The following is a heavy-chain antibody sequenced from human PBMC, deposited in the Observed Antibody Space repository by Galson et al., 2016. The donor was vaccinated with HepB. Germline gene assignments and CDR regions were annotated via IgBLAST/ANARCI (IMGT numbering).Heavy chain of an antibody. CDR1: GFVFSNFG. CDR2: ISTRRTT. Sequence: SLRLSCAASGFVFSNFGLSWVRQAPGKGLEWVASISTRRTTYSSDSVQGRFTIARDNSNSTLYLQMSGLRAADTAVYYCAKERLVRRIFDHWGQGTLLTGSS. D-gene: IGHD1-1*01. J-gene: IGHJ4*02. CDR3: AKERLVRRIFDH. V-gene: IGHV3-23*01.